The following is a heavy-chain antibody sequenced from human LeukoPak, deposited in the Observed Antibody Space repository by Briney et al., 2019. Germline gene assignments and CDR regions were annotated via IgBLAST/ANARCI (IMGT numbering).Heavy chain of an antibody. D-gene: IGHD6-19*01. J-gene: IGHJ4*02. V-gene: IGHV4-61*02. CDR2: IYTSGST. CDR3: ARVGWGSGVTDY. Sequence: PSETPSLTCTVSGGSISSGSYYWSWIRQPAGTGLEWIGRIYTSGSTNYNPSLKSRVTISVDTSKNQFSLKLSSVTAADTAVYYCARVGWGSGVTDYWGQGTLVTVSS. CDR1: GGSISSGSYY.